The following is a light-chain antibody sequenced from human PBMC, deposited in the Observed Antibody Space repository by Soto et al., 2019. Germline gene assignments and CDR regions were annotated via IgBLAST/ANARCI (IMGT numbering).Light chain of an antibody. V-gene: IGKV3-15*01. CDR1: QSVSSN. CDR2: GAS. J-gene: IGKJ2*01. CDR3: HHYNSWTYT. Sequence: EIVMTQSPDTLSVSPGERATLSCRASQSVSSNLAWYQQKPGQAPRLLIYGASTRATGFPARFSGSVSGTEFTLTISSLQSEDVAVYYCHHYNSWTYTFGQGTKVEIK.